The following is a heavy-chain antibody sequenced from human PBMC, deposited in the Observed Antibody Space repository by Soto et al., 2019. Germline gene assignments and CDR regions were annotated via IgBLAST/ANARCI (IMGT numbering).Heavy chain of an antibody. CDR2: IYYDGSNK. CDR1: GFTFSSYG. V-gene: IGHV3-33*01. J-gene: IGHJ4*02. Sequence: QVQLVESGGGVVQPGRSLRLSCAASGFTFSSYGMHWVRQAPGKGLEWVAVIYYDGSNKYYADSVKGRFTISRDNSKNALYPQTDSLGAEDTAVFYCAGSHYSSSWYPFDYWGQGTLVTVSS. CDR3: AGSHYSSSWYPFDY. D-gene: IGHD6-13*01.